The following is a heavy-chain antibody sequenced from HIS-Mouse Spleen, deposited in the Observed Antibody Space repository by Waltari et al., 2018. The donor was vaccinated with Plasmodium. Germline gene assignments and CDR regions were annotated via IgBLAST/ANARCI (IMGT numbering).Heavy chain of an antibody. CDR1: GFTFSSYW. CDR3: ASSWYWYFDL. D-gene: IGHD6-13*01. V-gene: IGHV3-7*01. J-gene: IGHJ2*01. Sequence: EVQLVESGGGLVQPGGSLRLSCAASGFTFSSYWMSWVRQAPGKGLEWVANIKQAGSGKYYVDSVKGRFTISRDNAKNSLYLQMNSLRAEYTAVYYCASSWYWYFDLWGRGTLVTVSS. CDR2: IKQAGSGK.